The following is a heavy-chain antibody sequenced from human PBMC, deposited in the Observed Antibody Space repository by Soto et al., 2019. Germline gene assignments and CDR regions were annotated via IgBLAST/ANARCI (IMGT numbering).Heavy chain of an antibody. Sequence: EVQLLESGGGLVQPGGSLRLSCAASGFTFSTYGMNWVRQAPGKGLEWVPAITGSGDSTYYADSVKGRFSISRDNSKNTLYLQMNSLRADDTAVYYCAHSRMVYAISYFDYWGQGTLVTVSS. J-gene: IGHJ4*02. V-gene: IGHV3-23*01. CDR1: GFTFSTYG. CDR2: ITGSGDST. D-gene: IGHD2-8*01. CDR3: AHSRMVYAISYFDY.